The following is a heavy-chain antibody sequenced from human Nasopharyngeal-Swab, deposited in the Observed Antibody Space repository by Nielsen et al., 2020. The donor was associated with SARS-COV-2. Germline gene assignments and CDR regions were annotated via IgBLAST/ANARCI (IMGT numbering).Heavy chain of an antibody. CDR3: ARRGLYDYVWGSSTSDAFDI. D-gene: IGHD3-16*01. J-gene: IGHJ3*02. CDR2: ISSSSSYT. V-gene: IGHV3-11*06. Sequence: WIRQPPGKGLEWVSYISSSSSYTNYADSVKGRFTISRDNAKNSLYLQMNSLRAEDTAVYHCARRGLYDYVWGSSTSDAFDIWGQGTMVTVSS.